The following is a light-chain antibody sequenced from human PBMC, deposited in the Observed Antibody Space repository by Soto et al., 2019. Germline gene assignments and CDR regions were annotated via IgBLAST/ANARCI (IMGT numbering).Light chain of an antibody. V-gene: IGKV3-15*01. CDR3: QQYNNWPLT. Sequence: EIVMTQSPATLSVSPGERATLSCRASQSVSSNLAWYQQKPGQAPRLLIYGASTRATGIPARFSGSGSGTEFTLTISSLQSEEGAVYDGQQYNNWPLTFGGGTKVDIK. CDR1: QSVSSN. CDR2: GAS. J-gene: IGKJ4*01.